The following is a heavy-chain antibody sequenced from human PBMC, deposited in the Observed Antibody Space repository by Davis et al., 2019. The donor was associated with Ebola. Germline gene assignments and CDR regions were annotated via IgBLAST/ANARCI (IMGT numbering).Heavy chain of an antibody. CDR2: FYYSEGT. J-gene: IGHJ5*02. D-gene: IGHD3-3*01. Sequence: MPSETLSLTCTVSGGSISSSDYYWGWIRQPPGKGLEWIGTFYYSEGTYYTPSLNTYYTPSLKSRATISVDTSKNQFSLKLSSVTAADTAVYYCARAAISSGYYTHPPNWFDPWGQGTLVTVSS. CDR1: GGSISSSDYY. V-gene: IGHV4-39*01. CDR3: ARAAISSGYYTHPPNWFDP.